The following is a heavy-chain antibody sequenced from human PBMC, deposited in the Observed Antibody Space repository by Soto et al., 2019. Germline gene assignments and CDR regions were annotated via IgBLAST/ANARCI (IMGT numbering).Heavy chain of an antibody. Sequence: SGAEVKKPGASVKVSCKASGYTFSTYAMHWVRQAPGQSLEWMGWINGGTGQTRYSQRFQDRVTITRDTSASTAYMELTSLTSEDTAVYYCARGKGMEENYYYYGMDIWGQGTTVTVSS. J-gene: IGHJ6*02. CDR3: ARGKGMEENYYYYGMDI. CDR1: GYTFSTYA. V-gene: IGHV1-3*01. CDR2: INGGTGQT. D-gene: IGHD1-1*01.